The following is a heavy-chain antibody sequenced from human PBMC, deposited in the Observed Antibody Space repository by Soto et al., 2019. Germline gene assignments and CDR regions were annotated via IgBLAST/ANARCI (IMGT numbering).Heavy chain of an antibody. CDR2: IYYSGST. CDR3: ASDRDDSSVYGYYDY. Sequence: SETLSLTCTVSGGSISSYYWSWIRQPPGKGLEWIRYIYYSGSTNYNPSLKSRVTISVDTSKNQFSLKLSSVTAADTAVYYCASDRDDSSVYGYYDYWGQGTLVTVSS. V-gene: IGHV4-59*01. J-gene: IGHJ4*02. CDR1: GGSISSYY. D-gene: IGHD3-22*01.